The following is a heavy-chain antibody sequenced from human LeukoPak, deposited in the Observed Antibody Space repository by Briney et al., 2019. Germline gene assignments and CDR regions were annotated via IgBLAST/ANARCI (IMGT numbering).Heavy chain of an antibody. CDR1: GFTFSSYA. CDR3: AKDSGWNDAQYYFDY. CDR2: ISGSGGST. J-gene: IGHJ4*02. Sequence: GGSLRLSCAASGFTFSSYAMSWVRQAPGKGLEWVSAISGSGGSTYYADSVKGRFTISRDNSKNTPYLQMNSLRAEDTAVYYCAKDSGWNDAQYYFDYWGQGTLVTVSS. D-gene: IGHD1-1*01. V-gene: IGHV3-23*01.